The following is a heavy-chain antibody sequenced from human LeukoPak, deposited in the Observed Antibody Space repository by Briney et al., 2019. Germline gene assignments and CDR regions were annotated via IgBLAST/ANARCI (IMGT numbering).Heavy chain of an antibody. J-gene: IGHJ4*02. D-gene: IGHD5-24*01. CDR1: GVTFSSYS. Sequence: GGALRLSCGASGVTFSSYSMKWVGQAAGKGVEWVSYISSSSSSIYYADSVKGRFTISRDNAKNSLYLKMNSLRAEDTAVYYCARDFGDGYNFRKFDYWGQGTLVTVSS. CDR2: ISSSSSSI. V-gene: IGHV3-48*01. CDR3: ARDFGDGYNFRKFDY.